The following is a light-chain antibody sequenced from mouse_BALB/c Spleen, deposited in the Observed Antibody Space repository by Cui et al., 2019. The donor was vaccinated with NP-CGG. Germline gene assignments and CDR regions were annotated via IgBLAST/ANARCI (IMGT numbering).Light chain of an antibody. J-gene: IGLJ1*01. Sequence: QAVVTQESALTTSPGETVTLTCRSSTGAFTTSNYANWVQEKPDHLFTGLIGGTNNRAPGVPARFSGSLIGDKAALTITGALTEDETIYFCALWYSNHWVFGGGTKLTVL. CDR3: ALWYSNHWV. CDR2: GTN. V-gene: IGLV1*01. CDR1: TGAFTTSNY.